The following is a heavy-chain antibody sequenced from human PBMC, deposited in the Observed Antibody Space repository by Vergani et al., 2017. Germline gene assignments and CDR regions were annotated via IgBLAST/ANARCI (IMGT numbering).Heavy chain of an antibody. V-gene: IGHV1-69*13. CDR2: IIPIFGTA. CDR1: GGTFSSYA. J-gene: IGHJ3*02. Sequence: QVQLVQSGAEVKKPGSSVKVSCKASGGTFSSYAISWVRQAPGQGLEWMGRIIPIFGTANYAQKFQGRVTITADESTSTAYMELSSLRSEDTAVYYCAGGNKWLSSQPLDAFDIWGQGTMVTVSS. CDR3: AGGNKWLSSQPLDAFDI. D-gene: IGHD3-22*01.